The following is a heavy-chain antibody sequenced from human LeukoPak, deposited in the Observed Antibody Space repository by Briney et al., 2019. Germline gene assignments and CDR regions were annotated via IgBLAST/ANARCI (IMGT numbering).Heavy chain of an antibody. V-gene: IGHV1-69*02. D-gene: IGHD3-10*01. J-gene: IGHJ4*02. CDR2: IIPNLGIV. CDR1: GGTFSTFP. Sequence: SVKVSCKASGGTFSTFPMSWMRQAPGQGLEWMGRIIPNLGIVNYAQMFQGRVTITADKSTSTAYMELSSLRSEDTAVYYCARQPPYHSGSGIFYFDFWGQGTLVTVSS. CDR3: ARQPPYHSGSGIFYFDF.